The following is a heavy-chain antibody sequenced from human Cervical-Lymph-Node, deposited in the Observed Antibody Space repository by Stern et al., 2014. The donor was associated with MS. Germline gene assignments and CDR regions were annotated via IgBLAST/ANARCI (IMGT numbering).Heavy chain of an antibody. CDR3: VREDGDFDY. J-gene: IGHJ4*02. CDR2: IWHDENNH. Sequence: QVQLVQSGGGVVQPGGSLRLSCAASGFTFSSHVIHWVRQAPGKGLEWVAVIWHDENNHAYADSVKGRFTISRDNSNNTLSLQMNSLRAEDTAVYYCVREDGDFDYWGQGTLVTVSS. V-gene: IGHV3-30-3*01. CDR1: GFTFSSHV. D-gene: IGHD2-8*01.